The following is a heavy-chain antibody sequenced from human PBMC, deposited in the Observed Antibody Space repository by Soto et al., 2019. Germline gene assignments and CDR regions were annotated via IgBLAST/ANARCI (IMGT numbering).Heavy chain of an antibody. V-gene: IGHV4-34*02. CDR3: ARGLDFQHDFWRKNWFDP. D-gene: IGHD3-3*01. J-gene: IGHJ5*02. Sequence: QLQLQQWGAGLLKPSETLSLTCAVYVGSFSGYYWGWIRQPPGKGLEWIGEINHRGNTNYNPSLKSRVTISVDTSKNQFSLKLSSVTAADTAVYYCARGLDFQHDFWRKNWFDPWGQGTLVTVSS. CDR2: INHRGNT. CDR1: VGSFSGYY.